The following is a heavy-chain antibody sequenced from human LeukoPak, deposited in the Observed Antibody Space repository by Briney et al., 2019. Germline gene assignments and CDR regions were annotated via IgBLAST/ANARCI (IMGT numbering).Heavy chain of an antibody. CDR2: IKQDGSEK. CDR1: GFTFSSYW. V-gene: IGHV3-7*01. D-gene: IGHD2-21*02. CDR3: ARPAYCGGNCYYFPDY. J-gene: IGHJ4*02. Sequence: GGALRLSCAASGFTFSSYWMSWVRQAPGKGLEWVANIKQDGSEKYYVDSVKGRFTISRDNAKNSLYLQMNSLRAEDTAVYYCARPAYCGGNCYYFPDYWGQGTLVTVSS.